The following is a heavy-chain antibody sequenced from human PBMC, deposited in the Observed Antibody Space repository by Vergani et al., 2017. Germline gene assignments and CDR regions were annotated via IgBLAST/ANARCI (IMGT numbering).Heavy chain of an antibody. V-gene: IGHV1-2*02. D-gene: IGHD2-15*01. Sequence: VQLVESGAEVKKPGASVKVSCKASGYTFTGYYMHWVRQAPGQGLEWMGCINPNSGGTNYAQKFQGRVTMTRDTSISTAYMELSRLRSDDTAVYYCARRTLGYCSGGSCYFDYWGQGTLVTVSS. J-gene: IGHJ4*02. CDR2: INPNSGGT. CDR3: ARRTLGYCSGGSCYFDY. CDR1: GYTFTGYY.